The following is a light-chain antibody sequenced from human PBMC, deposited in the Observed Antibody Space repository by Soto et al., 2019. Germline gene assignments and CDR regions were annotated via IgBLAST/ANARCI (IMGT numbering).Light chain of an antibody. J-gene: IGLJ2*01. CDR2: GNS. CDR3: QSCDSSFGVV. Sequence: QSVLTQPPSVSGAPGQRVTISCTVTSSNIGAGYDVHWYQQLPGTAPKLLIYGNSNRPSGVPDRFSGSKSDTSASLAITGLQAEDEADYYCQSCDSSFGVVFGGGTKLTVL. V-gene: IGLV1-40*01. CDR1: SSNIGAGYD.